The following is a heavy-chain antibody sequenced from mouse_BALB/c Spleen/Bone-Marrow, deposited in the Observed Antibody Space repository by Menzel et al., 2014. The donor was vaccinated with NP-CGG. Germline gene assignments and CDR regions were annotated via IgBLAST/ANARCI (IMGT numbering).Heavy chain of an antibody. J-gene: IGHJ3*01. Sequence: EVQVVESGGGLVQPGDSLRLSCATSGFTFSDLYMEWVRQPPGKRLEWIAASRNKAKHYTTEYSASVKGRFIVSRDTSQSILYLQMNALRAEDTAIYYCARDVGYGNYFVYWGQGTLVTVSA. V-gene: IGHV7-1*02. CDR2: SRNKAKHYTT. CDR3: ARDVGYGNYFVY. CDR1: GFTFSDLY. D-gene: IGHD2-10*02.